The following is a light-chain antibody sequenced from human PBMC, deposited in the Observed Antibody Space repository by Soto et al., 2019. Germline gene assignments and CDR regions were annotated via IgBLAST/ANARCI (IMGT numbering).Light chain of an antibody. V-gene: IGKV3-11*01. CDR2: EAS. CDR3: QQRSNWL. Sequence: ENVLTQSPAALSLPPCGRGTRFCSASQSVSRYLAWYQQKPGQAARLLIYEASNRATRTPARFSGSGSGTDFTLTIRSLEPEDFAVYYCQQRSNWLFGPGTKLDIK. J-gene: IGKJ3*01. CDR1: QSVSRY.